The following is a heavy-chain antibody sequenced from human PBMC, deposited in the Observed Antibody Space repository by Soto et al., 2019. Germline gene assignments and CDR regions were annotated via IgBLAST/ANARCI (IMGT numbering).Heavy chain of an antibody. Sequence: QMQLVQSGPEVKKPGTSVKVSCKASGFTFTSSAVQWVRQARGQRLEWIGWIVVGSGNTNYAQKFQERVTITRDMSTSPAYMELSSLRSEDTAVYYCAAADGNPNPENKTSYYDFWSGYYADYYYGMDVWGQGTTVTVSS. CDR2: IVVGSGNT. D-gene: IGHD3-3*01. CDR3: AAADGNPNPENKTSYYDFWSGYYADYYYGMDV. V-gene: IGHV1-58*01. J-gene: IGHJ6*02. CDR1: GFTFTSSA.